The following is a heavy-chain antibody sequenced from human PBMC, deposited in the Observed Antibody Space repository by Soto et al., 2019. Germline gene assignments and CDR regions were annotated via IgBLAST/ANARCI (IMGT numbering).Heavy chain of an antibody. Sequence: PSETLSLTCTVSGGSISSYYWSWIRQPPGKGLEWIGYIYYSGSTNYNPSLKSRVTISVDTSKNQFSLKLSSVTAADTAVYYGARVHSSSYHYFDYWGQGTLVTFSS. V-gene: IGHV4-59*12. CDR1: GGSISSYY. CDR2: IYYSGST. D-gene: IGHD6-13*01. CDR3: ARVHSSSYHYFDY. J-gene: IGHJ4*02.